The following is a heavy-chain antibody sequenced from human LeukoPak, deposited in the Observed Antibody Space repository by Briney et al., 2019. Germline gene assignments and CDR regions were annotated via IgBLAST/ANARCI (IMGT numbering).Heavy chain of an antibody. CDR1: GGSISSSSYY. J-gene: IGHJ4*02. V-gene: IGHV4-39*07. Sequence: PSETLSLTCTVFGGSISSSSYYWGWIRQPPGKGLEWIGSIYYSGSTYYNPSLKSRVTISVDTSKNQFSLKLSSVTAADTAVYYCARDRGTRWGQGTLVTVSS. CDR3: ARDRGTR. D-gene: IGHD3-10*01. CDR2: IYYSGST.